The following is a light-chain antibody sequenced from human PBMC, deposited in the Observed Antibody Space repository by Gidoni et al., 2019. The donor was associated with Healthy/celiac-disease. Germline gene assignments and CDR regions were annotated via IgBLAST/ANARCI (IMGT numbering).Light chain of an antibody. CDR2: DDS. J-gene: IGLJ2*01. CDR3: QVWDSSSDLVV. CDR1: NIGSKS. V-gene: IGLV3-21*03. Sequence: SYVLTQPPSGSGAPGKTARITCGGNNIGSKSVHWYQQKPGQAPVLVVYDDSDRPSGIPERFSGSNSGNTATLTISRVEAGDEADDYCQVWDSSSDLVVFGGGTKLTVL.